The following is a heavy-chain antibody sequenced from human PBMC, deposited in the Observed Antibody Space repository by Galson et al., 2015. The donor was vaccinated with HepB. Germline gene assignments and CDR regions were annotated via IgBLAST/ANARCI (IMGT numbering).Heavy chain of an antibody. CDR2: IYHSGNT. CDR1: GGSISSTNW. V-gene: IGHV4-4*02. Sequence: ETLSLTCAVSGGSISSTNWWNWVRQPPGKGLEWIGEIYHSGNTNYNPSLKSRVTISVDKSKNQFSLKLISMTAADTAVYYCAREGRHDYESSGYVTWGQGTLVTVSS. CDR3: AREGRHDYESSGYVT. D-gene: IGHD3-22*01. J-gene: IGHJ5*02.